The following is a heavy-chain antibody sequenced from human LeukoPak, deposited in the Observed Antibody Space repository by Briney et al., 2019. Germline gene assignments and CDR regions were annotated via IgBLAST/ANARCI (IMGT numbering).Heavy chain of an antibody. D-gene: IGHD7-27*01. CDR2: FDPEDGET. Sequence: ASVKVSCKVSGYTLTELSMHWVRQAPGKGLEWMGGFDPEDGETIYAQKFQGRVTMTEDTSTDTAYMELSSLRSEDTAVYYCARLKLGYWYFDLWGRGTLLTVSS. CDR1: GYTLTELS. CDR3: ARLKLGYWYFDL. J-gene: IGHJ2*01. V-gene: IGHV1-24*01.